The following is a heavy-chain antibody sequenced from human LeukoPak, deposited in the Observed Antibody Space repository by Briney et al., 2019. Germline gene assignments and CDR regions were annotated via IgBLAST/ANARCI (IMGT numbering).Heavy chain of an antibody. Sequence: PGGCLRLSCAASGITFNSYTMNWVRQAPGKGLEWVSSISSSSSYIYYAASVKGRFTISRDNAKNSLYLQMNRLRAEDTAVYYCARERQLERLAFGKEGSAFDYWGQGTLVTVSS. CDR1: GITFNSYT. CDR2: ISSSSSYI. J-gene: IGHJ4*02. V-gene: IGHV3-21*01. D-gene: IGHD1-1*01. CDR3: ARERQLERLAFGKEGSAFDY.